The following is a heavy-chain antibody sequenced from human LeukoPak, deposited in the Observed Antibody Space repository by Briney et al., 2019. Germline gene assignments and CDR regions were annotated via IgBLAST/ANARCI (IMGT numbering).Heavy chain of an antibody. J-gene: IGHJ4*02. CDR2: IKQDGSEK. CDR1: GFTFSSYW. CDR3: ARTLRYFDWLEAGPLDY. Sequence: GGSLRLSCAASGFTFSSYWMSWVRQAPGKGLEWVANIKQDGSEKYYVDSVKGRFTISRDNAKNSLYLQMNSLRAEDTAVYYCARTLRYFDWLEAGPLDYWGQGTLVTVSS. D-gene: IGHD3-9*01. V-gene: IGHV3-7*01.